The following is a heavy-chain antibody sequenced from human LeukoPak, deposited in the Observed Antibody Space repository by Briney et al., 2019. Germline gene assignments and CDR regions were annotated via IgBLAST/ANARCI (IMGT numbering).Heavy chain of an antibody. CDR1: GYTFTSYG. J-gene: IGHJ6*04. CDR3: AKHYGSGSYSSYYGMDV. Sequence: ASVKVSCKASGYTFTSYGISWVRQAPGQGLEWMGWISAYNSNTNYAQKLQGRVTMTTDTSTSTAYMELRSLRSDDTAVYYCAKHYGSGSYSSYYGMDVWGKGTTVTVSS. CDR2: ISAYNSNT. V-gene: IGHV1-18*04. D-gene: IGHD3-10*01.